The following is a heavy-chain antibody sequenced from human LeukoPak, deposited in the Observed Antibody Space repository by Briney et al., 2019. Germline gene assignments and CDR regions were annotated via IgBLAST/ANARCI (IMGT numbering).Heavy chain of an antibody. V-gene: IGHV1-69*13. CDR1: GGTFSRYA. CDR3: ARDRPYTGGWRGFDY. J-gene: IGHJ4*02. CDR2: IIPMFGIA. Sequence: SVKVSCKASGGTFSRYAISWVRQAPGQGLEWMGGIIPMFGIANYAQKFQGRVTITADESTSTAYMELSSLRSEDTAMYYCARDRPYTGGWRGFDYWGQGTLVTASS. D-gene: IGHD6-19*01.